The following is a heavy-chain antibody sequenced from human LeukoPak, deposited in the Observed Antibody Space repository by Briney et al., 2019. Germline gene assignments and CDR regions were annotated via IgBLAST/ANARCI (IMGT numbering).Heavy chain of an antibody. J-gene: IGHJ4*02. Sequence: SETLSLTCTVSGGSISSYYWSWIRQPAGKGLEWIGRIYTSGSTNYNPSLKSRVTISIDTSKNQFSLSLNSVTAADTAVYYCATLRHIDGYNFDYWGQGTLVTVSS. D-gene: IGHD5-24*01. CDR3: ATLRHIDGYNFDY. CDR2: IYTSGST. V-gene: IGHV4-4*07. CDR1: GGSISSYY.